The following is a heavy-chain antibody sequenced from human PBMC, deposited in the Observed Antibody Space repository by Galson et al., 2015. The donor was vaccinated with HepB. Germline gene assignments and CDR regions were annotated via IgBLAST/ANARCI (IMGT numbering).Heavy chain of an antibody. CDR3: ARGGCRGSSCYYDY. D-gene: IGHD2-2*01. CDR2: VDPSGDRT. J-gene: IGHJ4*02. V-gene: IGHV1-46*01. CDR1: GSTFTNYY. Sequence: SVKVSCKASGSTFTNYYIHWVRQAPGQGLECMGIVDPSGDRTTYAQQFQGRVTMTSDTSTSTVYMDLSSLRSDDTAVYYCARGGCRGSSCYYDYWGQGALVTVSS.